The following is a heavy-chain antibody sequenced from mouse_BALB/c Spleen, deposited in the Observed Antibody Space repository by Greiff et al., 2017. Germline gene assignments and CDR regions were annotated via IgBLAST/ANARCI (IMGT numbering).Heavy chain of an antibody. CDR2: INSNGGST. V-gene: IGHV5-6-3*01. D-gene: IGHD2-3*01. CDR1: GFTFSSYG. J-gene: IGHJ4*01. CDR3: ARDGWSDAMDY. Sequence: EVHLVESGGGLVQPGGSLKLSCAASGFTFSSYGMSWVRQTPDKRLELVATINSNGGSTYYPDSVKGRFTISRDNAKNTLYLQMSSLKSEDTAMYYCARDGWSDAMDYWGQGTSVTVSS.